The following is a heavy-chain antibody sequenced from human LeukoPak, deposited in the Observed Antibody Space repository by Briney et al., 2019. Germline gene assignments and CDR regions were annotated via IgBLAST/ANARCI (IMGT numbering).Heavy chain of an antibody. CDR2: INHSGST. CDR3: VIGSSWYNY. Sequence: PSETLSLTCTVSGGSISSSSYYWGWIRQPPGKGLEWIGEINHSGSTNYNPSLKSRVTISVDTSKNQFSLELSSVTAADTAVYYCVIGSSWYNYWGQGTLVTVSS. J-gene: IGHJ4*02. V-gene: IGHV4-39*07. D-gene: IGHD6-13*01. CDR1: GGSISSSSYY.